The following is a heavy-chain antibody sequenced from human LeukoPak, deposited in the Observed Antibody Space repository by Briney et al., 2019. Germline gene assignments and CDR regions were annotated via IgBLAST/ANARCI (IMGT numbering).Heavy chain of an antibody. CDR3: ARDRRYTYDY. CDR1: GFTFSDYS. Sequence: GGSLRLSCAASGFTFSDYSMNWVRQAPGKGLEWVSYISSSSSTIYYADSVKGRFTISRDNAKNSLYLQMSSLRAEDTAVYYCARDRRYTYDYWGQGTLATVSS. J-gene: IGHJ4*02. V-gene: IGHV3-48*01. CDR2: ISSSSSTI. D-gene: IGHD5-18*01.